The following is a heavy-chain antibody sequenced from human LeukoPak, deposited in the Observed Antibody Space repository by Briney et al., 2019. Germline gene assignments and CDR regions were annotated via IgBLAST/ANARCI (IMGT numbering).Heavy chain of an antibody. CDR1: GGSISSYY. Sequence: PSETLSLTCTVSGGSISSYYWSWIRQPPGKGLEWIGYIYYSGSTNYNPSLKSRVTISVDTSKNQFSLKLSSVTAADTAVYYCARGTGFYDILTNEANNWFDPWGQGTLVTVSS. V-gene: IGHV4-59*01. CDR3: ARGTGFYDILTNEANNWFDP. J-gene: IGHJ5*02. D-gene: IGHD3-9*01. CDR2: IYYSGST.